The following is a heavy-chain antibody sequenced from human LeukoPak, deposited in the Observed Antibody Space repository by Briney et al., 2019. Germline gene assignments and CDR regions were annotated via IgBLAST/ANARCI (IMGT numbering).Heavy chain of an antibody. J-gene: IGHJ4*02. CDR3: ARSTSSTSWYYFHY. V-gene: IGHV3-30*03. CDR1: GFGLSSYS. D-gene: IGHD6-13*01. Sequence: PGGSLRLSCAASGFGLSSYSMTWVRQAPGKGLEWVAVISYDGSKLYYTNSVQGRFTISRDNSKSTLYLQMNSLRAEDTAVYYCARSTSSTSWYYFHYWGQGTLVTVSS. CDR2: ISYDGSKL.